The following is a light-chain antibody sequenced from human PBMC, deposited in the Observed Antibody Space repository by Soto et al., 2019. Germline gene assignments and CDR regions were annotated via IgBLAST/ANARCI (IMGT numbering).Light chain of an antibody. J-gene: IGKJ1*01. Sequence: EIVMTQSPATLSVSPGERATLSCRASQSVSSNLAWFQQKPGQAPRLLIYGASTRATGIPARFSGSGSGTEFTLTISGLQSEDFACYYCQQYNNWPPWTFGQGTKVEIK. CDR2: GAS. V-gene: IGKV3-15*01. CDR1: QSVSSN. CDR3: QQYNNWPPWT.